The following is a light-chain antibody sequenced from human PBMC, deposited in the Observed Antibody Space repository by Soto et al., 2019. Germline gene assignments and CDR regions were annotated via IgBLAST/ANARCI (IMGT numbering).Light chain of an antibody. CDR3: QSYDSSLSGSVV. CDR1: SSNIGAGYD. CDR2: GNS. J-gene: IGLJ2*01. Sequence: QPVLTQPPSVSGAPGQRVTISCTGNSSNIGAGYDVHWYQQLPGTAPKLLIYGNSNRPSGVPDRFSGSKSGTSASLAITGLQAEDEADYYCQSYDSSLSGSVVFGGGTQLTVL. V-gene: IGLV1-40*01.